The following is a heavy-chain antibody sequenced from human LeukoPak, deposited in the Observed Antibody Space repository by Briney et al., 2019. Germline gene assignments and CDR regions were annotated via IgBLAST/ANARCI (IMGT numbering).Heavy chain of an antibody. CDR1: GFTFRSYG. V-gene: IGHV3-30*02. CDR2: IRYDGNSN. J-gene: IGHJ4*02. CDR3: AKEEVISGNHGVYFDY. D-gene: IGHD3-22*01. Sequence: GGSLRLSCAASGFTFRSYGMHWVRQAPGKGLEWVAFIRYDGNSNYYADSVKGRFTISRDNCRSTLYLQMNSLRAEDTAVYYCAKEEVISGNHGVYFDYWGQGTLVTVSS.